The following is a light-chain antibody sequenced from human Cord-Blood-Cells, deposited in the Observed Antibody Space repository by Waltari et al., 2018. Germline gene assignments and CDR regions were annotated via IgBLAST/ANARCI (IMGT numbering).Light chain of an antibody. J-gene: IGLJ3*02. Sequence: QSALTQPASVSGSPGQSITIPCTGTSRAVGGYHYVSWYQQHPGKAPKLMIYDVSNRPSGVSNRFSGSKSGNTASLTISGLQAEDEADYYCSSYTSSSTWVFGGGTKLTVL. CDR1: SRAVGGYHY. CDR3: SSYTSSSTWV. V-gene: IGLV2-14*01. CDR2: DVS.